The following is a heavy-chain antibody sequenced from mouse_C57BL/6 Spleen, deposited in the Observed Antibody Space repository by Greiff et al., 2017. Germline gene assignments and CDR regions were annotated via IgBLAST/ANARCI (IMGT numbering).Heavy chain of an antibody. V-gene: IGHV1-54*01. CDR3: ARGGDWGVLLAY. CDR1: GYAFTNYL. D-gene: IGHD4-1*01. J-gene: IGHJ3*01. CDR2: INPGSGGT. Sequence: QVQLKQSGAELVRPGTSVKVSCKASGYAFTNYLIEWVKQRPGQGLEWIGVINPGSGGTNYNEKFKGKATLTADKSSSTAYMQLSSLTSEDSAVYFCARGGDWGVLLAYWGQGTLVTVSA.